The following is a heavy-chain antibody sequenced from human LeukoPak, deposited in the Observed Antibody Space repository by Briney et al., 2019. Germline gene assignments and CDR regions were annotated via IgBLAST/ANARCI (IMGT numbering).Heavy chain of an antibody. Sequence: SETLSLTCTVSGGSISSSSYYWGWIRQPPGKGLEWIGSIYYSGSTYYNPSLKSRVTISVDTSKNQFSLKLSSVTAADTAVYYCARQERIWDYYDSSGSHAFDIWGQGTMVTVSS. J-gene: IGHJ3*02. CDR2: IYYSGST. CDR3: ARQERIWDYYDSSGSHAFDI. V-gene: IGHV4-39*01. CDR1: GGSISSSSYY. D-gene: IGHD3-22*01.